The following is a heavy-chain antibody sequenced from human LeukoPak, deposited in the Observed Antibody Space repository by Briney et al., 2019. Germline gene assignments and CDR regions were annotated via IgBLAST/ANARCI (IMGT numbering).Heavy chain of an antibody. CDR3: ARVGIVVVTAIPVHDAFDI. J-gene: IGHJ3*02. V-gene: IGHV3-30-3*01. CDR1: GFTFSSYA. D-gene: IGHD2-21*02. Sequence: GGSLRLSCAASGFTFSSYAMHWVRQAPGKGLEGVAVISYDGSNKYYADYVKGRFTICRDNYKNRLDVQMNSLRGEDTAVYYCARVGIVVVTAIPVHDAFDIWGQGTMVTVSS. CDR2: ISYDGSNK.